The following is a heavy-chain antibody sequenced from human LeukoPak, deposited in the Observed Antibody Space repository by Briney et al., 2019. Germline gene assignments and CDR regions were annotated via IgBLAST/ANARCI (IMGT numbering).Heavy chain of an antibody. D-gene: IGHD5-18*01. CDR2: ISSSSSTI. CDR3: AREAYSYGYVYFDY. V-gene: IGHV3-48*01. CDR1: GFTFSSYS. Sequence: PGGSLRLSCAASGFTFSSYSMNWVRQAPGKGLEWVSYISSSSSTIYYADSVKGRFTISRDNAKNSLYLQMNSLRAEDTAVYYCAREAYSYGYVYFDYWGQGTLVTVSS. J-gene: IGHJ4*02.